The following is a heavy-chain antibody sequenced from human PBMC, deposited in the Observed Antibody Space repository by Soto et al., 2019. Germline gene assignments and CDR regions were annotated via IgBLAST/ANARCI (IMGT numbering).Heavy chain of an antibody. CDR2: ISAYNGNT. J-gene: IGHJ4*02. CDR1: GYTFTSYG. Sequence: QVQLVQSGAEVKKPGASVKVSCKASGYTFTSYGISWVRQAPGQGLEGMGWISAYNGNTKYAQKLQGRVSMTTDTATSTAYMEPRSLRSDDAAVYYCARAMGAQIVDYWGQGTLVTVSS. D-gene: IGHD1-26*01. CDR3: ARAMGAQIVDY. V-gene: IGHV1-18*01.